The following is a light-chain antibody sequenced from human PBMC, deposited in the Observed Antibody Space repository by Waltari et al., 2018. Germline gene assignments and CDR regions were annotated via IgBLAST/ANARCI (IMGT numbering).Light chain of an antibody. CDR3: QQYDVSPLT. Sequence: EVELTQSQGTLSLAPGEGATLSCRTSQTIRTTYLAWYQQKPGQAPTLLIYCAFTRATGIPDRFTGSGSGTDFSLTISSLEAEDFATYYCQQYDVSPLTFGGGTKVEIK. CDR2: CAF. J-gene: IGKJ4*01. CDR1: QTIRTTY. V-gene: IGKV3-20*01.